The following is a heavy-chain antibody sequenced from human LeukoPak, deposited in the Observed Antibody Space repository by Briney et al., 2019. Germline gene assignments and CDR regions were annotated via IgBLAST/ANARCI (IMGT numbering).Heavy chain of an antibody. CDR1: GFTFSSYS. CDR2: ISSSSSTI. V-gene: IGHV3-48*01. D-gene: IGHD6-13*01. J-gene: IGHJ3*02. CDR3: ARDRSGIAAAGIIDI. Sequence: GGSLRLSCAASGFTFSSYSMNWVRQAPGKGLEWVSYISSSSSTIYYADSVKGRFTISRDNAKNSLYLQMNSLRAEDTAVYYCARDRSGIAAAGIIDIWGQGTMVTVSS.